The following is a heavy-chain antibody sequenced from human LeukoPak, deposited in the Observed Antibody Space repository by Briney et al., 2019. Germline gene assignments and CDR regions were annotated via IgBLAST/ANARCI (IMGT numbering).Heavy chain of an antibody. D-gene: IGHD1-26*01. CDR2: IHTGDS. V-gene: IGHV4-4*08. Sequence: SETLSLTCTVSGGLINSYYWHWIRQSPGKGLEWIASIHTGDSNYSPSLKSRVIVSVDTSKNQLYLNLSSLTTADTAVYYCARGFFYNGKYDWRDPWGQGTLVTVSS. CDR3: ARGFFYNGKYDWRDP. J-gene: IGHJ5*02. CDR1: GGLINSYY.